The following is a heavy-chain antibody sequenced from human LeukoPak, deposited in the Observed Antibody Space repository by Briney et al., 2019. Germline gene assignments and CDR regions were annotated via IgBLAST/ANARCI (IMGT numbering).Heavy chain of an antibody. Sequence: SETLSLTCTVSGGSIRSYSWSWIRQPPGNGLEWIGYIYYSGSTNYNPSLKGRVTISVDTPTNQISLKLSSVTAADTAVYYCARGGYNWKFDYWGQGTLVTVS. D-gene: IGHD1-20*01. CDR1: GGSIRSYS. V-gene: IGHV4-59*01. CDR3: ARGGYNWKFDY. CDR2: IYYSGST. J-gene: IGHJ4*02.